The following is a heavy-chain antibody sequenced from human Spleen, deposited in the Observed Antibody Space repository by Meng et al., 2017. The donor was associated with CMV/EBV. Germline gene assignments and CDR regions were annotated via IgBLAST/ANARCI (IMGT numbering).Heavy chain of an antibody. CDR1: GGSSSTDYYF. J-gene: IGHJ4*02. CDR3: ARHLGIASSPFDY. D-gene: IGHD6-13*01. Sequence: SETLSLTCTVSGGSSSTDYYFWGWIRQPPGKGLEWIANIYYSGSTYYNPSLKSRVTISVDRSKNQLSLRLSPVTAADTAVYYCARHLGIASSPFDYWGQGTLVTVSS. V-gene: IGHV4-39*01. CDR2: IYYSGST.